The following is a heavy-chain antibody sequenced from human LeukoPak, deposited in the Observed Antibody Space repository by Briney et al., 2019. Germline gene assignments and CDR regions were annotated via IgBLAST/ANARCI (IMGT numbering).Heavy chain of an antibody. CDR3: ARESVWYYYYGMDV. CDR2: AGRAGGTT. Sequence: GGSLRLSCATSGFNFDRYTIHWVRQAPGKGLEWVSLAGRAGGTTFYSDSVRGRFAISRDSGRKSVYLQMNSLRAEDTAVYYCARESVWYYYYGMDVWGQGTTVTVSS. D-gene: IGHD2-21*01. CDR1: GFNFDRYT. J-gene: IGHJ6*02. V-gene: IGHV3-43*01.